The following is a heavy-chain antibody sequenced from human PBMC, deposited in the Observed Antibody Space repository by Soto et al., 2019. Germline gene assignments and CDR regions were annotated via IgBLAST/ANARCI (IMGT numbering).Heavy chain of an antibody. CDR2: ISGSGGST. CDR1: GFTFSSYA. J-gene: IGHJ6*02. D-gene: IGHD2-8*01. Sequence: GGSLRLSCAASGFTFSSYAMSWVRQAPGKGLEWVSAISGSGGSTYYADSVKGRFTISRDNSKNTLYLQMNSLRAEDTAVYYCAKGMTFYYYYGMDVWGQGTTVTVSS. CDR3: AKGMTFYYYYGMDV. V-gene: IGHV3-23*01.